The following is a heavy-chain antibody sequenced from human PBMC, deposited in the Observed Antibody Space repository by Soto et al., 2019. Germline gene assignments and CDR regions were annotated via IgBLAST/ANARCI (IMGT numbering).Heavy chain of an antibody. V-gene: IGHV3-30*18. CDR3: AKGGPMVRGPRGYFDY. J-gene: IGHJ4*02. Sequence: QVQLVESGGGVVQPGRSLRLSCAASGFTFSSYGMHWVRQAPGKGLEWVAVISYDGSNKYYADSVKGRFTISRDNSKNXLYLQRNSLRAEDTAVYYCAKGGPMVRGPRGYFDYWGQGTLVTVSS. CDR2: ISYDGSNK. D-gene: IGHD3-10*01. CDR1: GFTFSSYG.